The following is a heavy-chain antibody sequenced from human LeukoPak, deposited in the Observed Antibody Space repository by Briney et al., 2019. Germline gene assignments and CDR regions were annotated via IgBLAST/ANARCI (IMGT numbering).Heavy chain of an antibody. CDR3: AKASSTGAGSYFYGMDV. CDR1: GFTFSSYA. CDR2: ISGSGGST. V-gene: IGHV3-23*01. Sequence: GGSLRLSCAASGFTFSSYAMSWVRQAPGEGLEWVSVISGSGGSTYYADSVKGRFTISRDNSKNTLYLQMNSLRAEDTAVYYCAKASSTGAGSYFYGMDVWGQGTTVTVSS. D-gene: IGHD3-10*01. J-gene: IGHJ6*02.